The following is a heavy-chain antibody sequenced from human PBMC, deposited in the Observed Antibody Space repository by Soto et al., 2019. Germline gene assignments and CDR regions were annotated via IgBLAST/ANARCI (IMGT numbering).Heavy chain of an antibody. CDR3: AKGRGYSTVLYYFDS. CDR2: ISGSGGAT. CDR1: GFTFSSYA. V-gene: IGHV3-23*01. J-gene: IGHJ4*02. D-gene: IGHD5-18*01. Sequence: PGGSLRLSCAASGFTFSSYAMSWVRQAPGKGLEWVSAISGSGGATYYADSVKGRFTISRDNSKDTLFLQMNSLRAEDTAVYYCAKGRGYSTVLYYFDSWGQGTLVTVSS.